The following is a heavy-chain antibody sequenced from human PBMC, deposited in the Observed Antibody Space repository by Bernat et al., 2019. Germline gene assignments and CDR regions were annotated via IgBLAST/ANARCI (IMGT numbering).Heavy chain of an antibody. V-gene: IGHV3-74*01. CDR3: ARDPGPGGDY. CDR1: GFTFSTYW. J-gene: IGHJ4*02. CDR2: INSDGSST. Sequence: EVQLVESGGGLVQPGGSLRLSCTASGFTFSTYWMHWVRQPPGKGLVWVSRINSDGSSTSYADSVKGRFTISRDNAKNTLYLQMSSLRAEDTAVFYCARDPGPGGDYWGQGTLVTVSS. D-gene: IGHD2-8*02.